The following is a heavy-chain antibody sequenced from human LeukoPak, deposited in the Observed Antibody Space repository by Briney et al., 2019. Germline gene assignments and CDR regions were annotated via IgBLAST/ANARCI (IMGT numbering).Heavy chain of an antibody. CDR3: ARDNGRGYDSSGYYPL. V-gene: IGHV3-74*01. CDR1: GFTFSTYG. Sequence: GGSLRLSCAASGFTFSTYGMHWVRQAPGKGLVWVSRINSDGSSTSYADSVKGRFTISRDNAKNTLYLQMNSLRADDTAVYYCARDNGRGYDSSGYYPLWGQGTLVTVSS. D-gene: IGHD3-22*01. J-gene: IGHJ4*02. CDR2: INSDGSST.